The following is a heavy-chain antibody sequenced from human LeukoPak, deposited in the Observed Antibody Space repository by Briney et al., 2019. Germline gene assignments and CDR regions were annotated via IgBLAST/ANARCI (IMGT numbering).Heavy chain of an antibody. D-gene: IGHD3-22*01. J-gene: IGHJ4*02. Sequence: GGSLRLSCAASGFTFSSYEMNWVRQAPGKGLEWVSYISSSGSTIYYADSVKGRFTISRDNAKNSLYLQMNSLRAEDTAVYYCARDHANYYDSSGYFDYWGQGTLVTVSS. CDR1: GFTFSSYE. CDR2: ISSSGSTI. V-gene: IGHV3-48*03. CDR3: ARDHANYYDSSGYFDY.